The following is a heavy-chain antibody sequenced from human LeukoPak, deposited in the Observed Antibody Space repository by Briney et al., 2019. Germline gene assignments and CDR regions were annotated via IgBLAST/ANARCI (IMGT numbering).Heavy chain of an antibody. CDR2: IYHSGST. Sequence: SGTLSLTCAVSGGSITNENWWGWVRRPPGKGLEWIGEIYHSGSTNYIPSLKSRVTISVDKSKNQFSLKLTSVTAADTAVYYCAGSPIGYGMDVWGQGTTVTVSS. J-gene: IGHJ6*02. CDR3: AGSPIGYGMDV. V-gene: IGHV4-4*02. CDR1: GGSITNENW.